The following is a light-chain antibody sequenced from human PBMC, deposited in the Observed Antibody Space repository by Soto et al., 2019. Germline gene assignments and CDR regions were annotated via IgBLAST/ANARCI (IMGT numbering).Light chain of an antibody. CDR2: GAS. Sequence: LITQSPATPSVSPGDRTNFSCRASQNIRDNLAWYQHKAGRTPRLLIYGASTRAPGIPARFSGAGSGTQFSLTISNLQSEDFATYYCQQYNNFPLIFGGGTKVEIK. CDR1: QNIRDN. J-gene: IGKJ4*01. CDR3: QQYNNFPLI. V-gene: IGKV3-15*01.